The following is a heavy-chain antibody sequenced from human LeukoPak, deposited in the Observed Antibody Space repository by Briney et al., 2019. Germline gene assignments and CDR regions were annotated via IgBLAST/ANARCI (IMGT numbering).Heavy chain of an antibody. CDR3: AREGYCSSTGCSGAFDI. J-gene: IGHJ3*02. CDR2: ISSSSSYI. Sequence: GGSLRLSCAASGFTFSSYSMNWVRQAPGKGLEWVSSISSSSSYIYYADSVKGRFTISRDNAKNSLYLQMNSLRAEDTAVYYCAREGYCSSTGCSGAFDIWGQGTMVTVSS. CDR1: GFTFSSYS. V-gene: IGHV3-21*01. D-gene: IGHD2-2*01.